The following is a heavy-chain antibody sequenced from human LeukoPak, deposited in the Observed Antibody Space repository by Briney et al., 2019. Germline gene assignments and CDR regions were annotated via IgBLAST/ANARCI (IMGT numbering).Heavy chain of an antibody. V-gene: IGHV3-74*01. CDR3: ARSRVYYDSSGYPYYYYMDV. CDR2: INSDGSST. J-gene: IGHJ6*03. D-gene: IGHD3-22*01. Sequence: GGSLRLSCAASGFTFSSDWMHWVRQAPGKGLVWVSRINSDGSSTSYANSVKGRFTISRDNSKNTLYLQMNSLRAEDTAVYYCARSRVYYDSSGYPYYYYMDVWGKGTTVTVSS. CDR1: GFTFSSDW.